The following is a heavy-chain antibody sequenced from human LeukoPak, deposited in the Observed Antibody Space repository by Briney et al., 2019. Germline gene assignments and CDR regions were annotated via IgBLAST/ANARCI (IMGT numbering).Heavy chain of an antibody. V-gene: IGHV1-2*02. Sequence: ASVKVSCKASGYTFTGYYMHWVRQAPGQGLEWMGWINPNSGGTNYAQKFQGRVTMTRDTSISTAYMELSRLRFDDTAVYYCARGTGEGYSYGRYYFDYWGQGTLVTVSS. CDR1: GYTFTGYY. D-gene: IGHD5-18*01. CDR2: INPNSGGT. J-gene: IGHJ4*02. CDR3: ARGTGEGYSYGRYYFDY.